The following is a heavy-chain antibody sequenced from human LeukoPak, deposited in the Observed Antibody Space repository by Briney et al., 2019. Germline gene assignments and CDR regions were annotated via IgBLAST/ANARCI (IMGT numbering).Heavy chain of an antibody. Sequence: ASVKVSCKASGYTFTGYYMHWVRQAPGQGLGWMGWINPNSGGTNYAQKFQGWVTMTRDASISTAYMELSRLRSDDTAVYYCARVPGYCSSTSCPYYFDYWGQGTLVTVSS. CDR2: INPNSGGT. D-gene: IGHD2-2*01. CDR3: ARVPGYCSSTSCPYYFDY. J-gene: IGHJ4*02. V-gene: IGHV1-2*04. CDR1: GYTFTGYY.